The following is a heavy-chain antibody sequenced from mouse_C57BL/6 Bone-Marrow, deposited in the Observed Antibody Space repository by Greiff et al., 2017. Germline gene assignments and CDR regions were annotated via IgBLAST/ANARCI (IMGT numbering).Heavy chain of an antibody. Sequence: EVKVEESGGGLVQPGGSMKLSCAASGFTFSDAWMDWVRKSPEKGLEWVAEIRNKANNHATYYAESVKGRFTISRDDSKSSVYLLMKSLRAEDTGIYYCTSSGLAYWGQGTTRTVSS. CDR1: GFTFSDAW. J-gene: IGHJ2*01. CDR3: TSSGLAY. CDR2: IRNKANNHAT. V-gene: IGHV6-6*01. D-gene: IGHD1-3*01.